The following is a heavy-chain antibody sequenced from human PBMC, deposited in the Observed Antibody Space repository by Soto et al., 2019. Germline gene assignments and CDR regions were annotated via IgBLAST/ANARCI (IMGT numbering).Heavy chain of an antibody. J-gene: IGHJ4*02. CDR2: IYSGGST. CDR3: AREWPHLDC. Sequence: LRLSGAASGFTVSSNYMSWVRQAPGKGLEWVSVIYSGGSTFYADSVKGRFTISRDNSKNMVYLQMNRMRAEDTAVYYCAREWPHLDCWGQGTLVTVSS. V-gene: IGHV3-53*01. CDR1: GFTVSSNY.